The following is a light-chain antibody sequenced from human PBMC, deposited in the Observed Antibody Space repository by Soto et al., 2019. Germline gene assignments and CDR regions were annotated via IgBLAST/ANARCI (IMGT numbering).Light chain of an antibody. CDR3: SSYTSNHIVI. CDR1: SSDVGGYNY. V-gene: IGLV2-8*01. CDR2: EVT. Sequence: QSALTQPPSASGSPGQSVTISCTGTSSDVGGYNYVSWYQYHPGKVPKLMIYEVTKRPSGVPDRFSGSKSGNTASLTGSGLQAEDEAEYYCSSYTSNHIVILGGGTQLTVL. J-gene: IGLJ2*01.